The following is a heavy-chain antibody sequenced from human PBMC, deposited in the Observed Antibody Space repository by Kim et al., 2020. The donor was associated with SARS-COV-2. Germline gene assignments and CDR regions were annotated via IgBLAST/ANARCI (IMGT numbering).Heavy chain of an antibody. D-gene: IGHD5-12*01. CDR1: GFTFSNAW. Sequence: GGSLRLSCAASGFTFSNAWMSWVRQAPGKGLEWVGRIKSKTDGGTTDYAAPVKGRFTISRDDSKNTLYLQMNSLKTEDTAVYYCTTDSEHSGYDLRPGYYYYYYGMDVWGQGTTVTVSS. V-gene: IGHV3-15*01. CDR2: IKSKTDGGTT. J-gene: IGHJ6*02. CDR3: TTDSEHSGYDLRPGYYYYYYGMDV.